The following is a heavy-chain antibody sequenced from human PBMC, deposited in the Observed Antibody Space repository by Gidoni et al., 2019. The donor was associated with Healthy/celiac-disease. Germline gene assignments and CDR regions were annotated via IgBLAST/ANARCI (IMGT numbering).Heavy chain of an antibody. D-gene: IGHD2-15*01. CDR3: ARVGWEDCSGGSCYPLFDY. V-gene: IGHV3-74*01. CDR1: GFPFSSYW. CDR2: INSDGSST. Sequence: EVQLVESGGGLVQPGGSLRLSCAASGFPFSSYWMHWVRQAPGKGLVWVSRINSDGSSTSYADSVKGRFTISRDNAKNTLYLQMNSLRAEDTAVYYCARVGWEDCSGGSCYPLFDYWGQGTLVTVSS. J-gene: IGHJ4*02.